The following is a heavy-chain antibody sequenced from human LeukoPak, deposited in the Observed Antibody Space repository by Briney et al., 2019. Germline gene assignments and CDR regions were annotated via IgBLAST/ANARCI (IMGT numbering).Heavy chain of an antibody. J-gene: IGHJ4*02. CDR1: GGSSSSYY. CDR2: IYYSGST. V-gene: IGHV4-59*12. D-gene: IGHD6-19*01. Sequence: SETLSLTCTVSGGSSSSYYWSWIRQPPGKGLEWIGYIYYSGSTNYNPSLKSRVTISVDTSKNQFSLKLSSVTAADTAVYYCARGSLEVAGTTPFDYWGQGTLVTVSS. CDR3: ARGSLEVAGTTPFDY.